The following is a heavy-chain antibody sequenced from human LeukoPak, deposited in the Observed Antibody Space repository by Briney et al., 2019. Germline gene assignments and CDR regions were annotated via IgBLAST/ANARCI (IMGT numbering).Heavy chain of an antibody. CDR3: ARGRLLAGLNWFDP. CDR2: IYHSGST. D-gene: IGHD1-14*01. J-gene: IGHJ5*02. V-gene: IGHV4-38-2*02. CDR1: GYSISSGYY. Sequence: SETLSLTCTVSGYSISSGYYWGWIRQPPGKGLEWIGSIYHSGSTYYNPSLKSRVTISVDTSKNQFSLKLSSVTAADTAVYYCARGRLLAGLNWFDPWGQGTLVTVSS.